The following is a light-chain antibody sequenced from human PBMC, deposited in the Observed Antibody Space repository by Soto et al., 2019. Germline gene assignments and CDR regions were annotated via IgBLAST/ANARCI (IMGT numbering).Light chain of an antibody. J-gene: IGLJ2*01. CDR2: VERSGSY. Sequence: QPVLTQSSSASASLGSSVKLTCTLSSGYSTYIIAWHQQQPGKAPRYLMKVERSGSYNKGSGVPDRFSGSSSGADRYLTISNLQSEDEADYYCETWDSNTFVVFGGGTKVTVL. CDR3: ETWDSNTFVV. CDR1: SGYSTYI. V-gene: IGLV4-60*03.